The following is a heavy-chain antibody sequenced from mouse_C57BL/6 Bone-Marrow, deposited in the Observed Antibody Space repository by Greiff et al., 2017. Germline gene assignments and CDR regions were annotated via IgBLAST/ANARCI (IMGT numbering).Heavy chain of an antibody. CDR2: IRNKANNHAT. CDR3: TSPIYYDYDWFAY. Sequence: EVKVEESGGGLVQPGGSMKLSCAASGFTFSDAWMDWVRQSPEKGLEWVAEIRNKANNHATYYAESVKGRFTISRDDSKSSVYLQMNSLRAEDTGIYYCTSPIYYDYDWFAYWGQGTLGTVSA. D-gene: IGHD2-4*01. J-gene: IGHJ3*01. V-gene: IGHV6-6*01. CDR1: GFTFSDAW.